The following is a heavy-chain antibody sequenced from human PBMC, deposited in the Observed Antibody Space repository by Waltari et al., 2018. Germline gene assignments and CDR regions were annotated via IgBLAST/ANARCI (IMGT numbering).Heavy chain of an antibody. J-gene: IGHJ4*02. CDR1: GGSISGYY. D-gene: IGHD6-19*01. CDR2: INHSGST. CDR3: ARGPASAIAVSGTYFYY. Sequence: QVQLQQWGAGLLKASETLSLTCAVYGGSISGYYWSWIRRPPGKGLEWIGEINHSGSTNYTPSLKSRVTLSVDTSKNQFSLKLSSVTAADTTVYFCARGPASAIAVSGTYFYYWGQGTLVTVSS. V-gene: IGHV4-34*01.